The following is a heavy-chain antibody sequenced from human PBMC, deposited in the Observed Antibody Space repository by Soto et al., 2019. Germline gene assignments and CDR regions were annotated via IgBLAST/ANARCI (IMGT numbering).Heavy chain of an antibody. D-gene: IGHD4-17*01. CDR1: GGSISGYY. Sequence: SETLSLTCTVSGGSISGYYWIWIRQPAGKGLEWIGRTFISGSTNYNPSLESRLTMSVDMSKNQFSMKLSSVTAADTAVYYCASAILDYGDYYFDNWGQGALVTVSS. J-gene: IGHJ4*02. CDR3: ASAILDYGDYYFDN. CDR2: TFISGST. V-gene: IGHV4-4*07.